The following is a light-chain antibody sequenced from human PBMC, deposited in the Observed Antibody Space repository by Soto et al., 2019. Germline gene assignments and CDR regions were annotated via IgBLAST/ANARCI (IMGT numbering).Light chain of an antibody. CDR1: QSVSSN. V-gene: IGKV3D-15*01. CDR2: GAS. J-gene: IGKJ4*01. Sequence: EIVMTQSPATLSVSPGERATLSCRASQSVSSNLAWYQQKPGQAPRLPIYGASTRATGIPDRFSGGGSETDFTLTISRLESEDSAVYYCQQYGISPFTFGGGTKVDIK. CDR3: QQYGISPFT.